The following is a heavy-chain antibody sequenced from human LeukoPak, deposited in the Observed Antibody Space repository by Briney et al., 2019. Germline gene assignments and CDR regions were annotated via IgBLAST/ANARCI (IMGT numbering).Heavy chain of an antibody. D-gene: IGHD7-27*01. CDR1: GYTFTSYD. V-gene: IGHV1-8*01. Sequence: ASVKVSCKASGYTFTSYDFNWVRQATGQRPEWMGWMSPNSGDTGYAQKFQDRVTMTRNTSISTAYMELSSLRSDDTAVYYCARGLPNWGYDYWGPGTLVTVSS. CDR2: MSPNSGDT. CDR3: ARGLPNWGYDY. J-gene: IGHJ4*02.